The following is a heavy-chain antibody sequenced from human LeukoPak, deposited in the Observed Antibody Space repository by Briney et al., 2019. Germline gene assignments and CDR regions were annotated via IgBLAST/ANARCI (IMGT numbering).Heavy chain of an antibody. D-gene: IGHD4-11*01. J-gene: IGHJ5*02. CDR2: IHYSGST. V-gene: IGHV4-59*01. CDR3: ASGLQGAWDWFDP. CDR1: GGSISSYY. Sequence: PSETLSLTCSVSGGSISSYYWSWIRQPPGKGLEWIGYIHYSGSTNYNPSLKSRVTISVDTSKNQFSLKLSSVTAADTAVYYCASGLQGAWDWFDPWGQGTLVTVSS.